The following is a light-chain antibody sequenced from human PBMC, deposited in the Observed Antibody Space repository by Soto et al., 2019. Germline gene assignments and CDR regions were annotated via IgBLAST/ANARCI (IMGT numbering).Light chain of an antibody. CDR3: QPYSSYGT. Sequence: DIQITQSPSTLPASVGHTVTITCRASQNIDRWVAWYQQKSGKAPKILIYHASSLETGVPSRFSGSGSGTLFTLTISSVTPDFFASYYCQPYSSYGTFGQGTKVDIK. CDR1: QNIDRW. J-gene: IGKJ1*01. V-gene: IGKV1-5*01. CDR2: HAS.